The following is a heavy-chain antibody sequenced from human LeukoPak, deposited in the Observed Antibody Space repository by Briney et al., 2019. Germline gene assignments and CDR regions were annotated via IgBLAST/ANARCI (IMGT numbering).Heavy chain of an antibody. CDR1: GFTFSSYA. J-gene: IGHJ4*02. Sequence: GGSLRLSCAASGFTFSSYAMSWVRQAPGKGLEWVSAISGSGGSTYYADSVKGRFTISRDNSKNTLYLQMNSLRAEDTAVYYCARHRAGYYDTSGYYYDYWGQGTPVTVSS. CDR3: ARHRAGYYDTSGYYYDY. V-gene: IGHV3-23*01. CDR2: ISGSGGST. D-gene: IGHD3-22*01.